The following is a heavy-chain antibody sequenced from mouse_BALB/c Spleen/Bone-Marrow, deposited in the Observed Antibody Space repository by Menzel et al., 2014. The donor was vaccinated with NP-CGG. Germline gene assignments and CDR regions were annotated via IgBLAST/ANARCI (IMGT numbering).Heavy chain of an antibody. CDR1: GYSFTGYY. CDR2: INPYNGAT. J-gene: IGHJ2*01. V-gene: IGHV1-31*01. D-gene: IGHD2-10*02. CDR3: VRGGYGDY. Sequence: EVQLQESGPELVKPGASVKIPCKASGYSFTGYYMHWVKQSHVKSLEWIGRINPYNGATSYNQNFKDKASLTVDKSSSTAYMELHSLTSEDSAVYYCVRGGYGDYWGQGTTLTVSS.